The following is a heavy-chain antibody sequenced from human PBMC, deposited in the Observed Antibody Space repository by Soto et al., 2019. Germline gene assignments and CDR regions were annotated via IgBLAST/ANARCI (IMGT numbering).Heavy chain of an antibody. CDR1: GFTFSSYA. CDR3: ARVGLYDYYGMDV. D-gene: IGHD3-16*01. V-gene: IGHV3-30-3*01. CDR2: ISYDGSNK. Sequence: AGSLRLSCAASGFTFSSYAMHWVRQAPGKGLEWVAVISYDGSNKYYADSVKGRFTISRDNSKNTLYLQMNSLRAEDTAVYYCARVGLYDYYGMDVWGQGTTVTVSS. J-gene: IGHJ6*02.